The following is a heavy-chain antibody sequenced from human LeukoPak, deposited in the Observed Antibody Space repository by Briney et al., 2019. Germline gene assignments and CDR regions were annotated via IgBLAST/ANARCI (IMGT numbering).Heavy chain of an antibody. V-gene: IGHV4-4*07. CDR2: IYIRGTT. CDR3: ARKGAARPFTQYYFDY. Sequence: SETLSLTCTVSGDSISRYYWSWIRQPAGKGLEWIGRIYIRGTTNYNPSLKSRVTISVDTSKNQFSLKLSSVTAADTAVYYCARKGAARPFTQYYFDYWGQGTLVTVSS. CDR1: GDSISRYY. J-gene: IGHJ4*02. D-gene: IGHD6-6*01.